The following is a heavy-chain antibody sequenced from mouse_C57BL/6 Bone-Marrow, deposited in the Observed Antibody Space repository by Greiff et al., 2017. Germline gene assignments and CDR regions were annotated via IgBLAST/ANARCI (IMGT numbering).Heavy chain of an antibody. CDR3: ARLHSSGYPWFAY. Sequence: DVHLVESGGDLVKPGGSLKLSCAASGFTFSSYGMSWVRQTPDKRLEWVATISSGGSYTYYPDSVKGRFTISRDNAKNTLYLQMSSLKSEDTAMYYCARLHSSGYPWFAYWGQGTLVTVSA. J-gene: IGHJ3*01. CDR2: ISSGGSYT. D-gene: IGHD3-2*02. CDR1: GFTFSSYG. V-gene: IGHV5-6*01.